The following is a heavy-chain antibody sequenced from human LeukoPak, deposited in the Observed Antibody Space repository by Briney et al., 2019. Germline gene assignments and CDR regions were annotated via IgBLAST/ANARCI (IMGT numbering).Heavy chain of an antibody. V-gene: IGHV1-8*01. Sequence: ASVKVSCKASGYTFTSYAISWVRQAPGQGLEWMGWISADNGNTDYAQRFQGRVTMTRNTSISTAYMELSSLRSEDTAVYYCARGQYGDYRIDYWGQGTLVTVSS. J-gene: IGHJ4*02. CDR1: GYTFTSYA. CDR2: ISADNGNT. D-gene: IGHD4-17*01. CDR3: ARGQYGDYRIDY.